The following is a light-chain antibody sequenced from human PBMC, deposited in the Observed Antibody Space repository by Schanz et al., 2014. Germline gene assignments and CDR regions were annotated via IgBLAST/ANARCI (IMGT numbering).Light chain of an antibody. CDR2: GGS. V-gene: IGLV2-23*03. CDR3: SSFRDGWNFVV. CDR1: SSDVGYTYL. J-gene: IGLJ3*02. Sequence: QSALTQPASVSGSPGQSITISCTGTSSDVGYTYLVSWYQQHPGKAPKLLIFGGSRRPSGVSDRFSGSKSGNTASLTISGLQADDEAEYHCSSFRDGWNFVVFGGGTKLTVL.